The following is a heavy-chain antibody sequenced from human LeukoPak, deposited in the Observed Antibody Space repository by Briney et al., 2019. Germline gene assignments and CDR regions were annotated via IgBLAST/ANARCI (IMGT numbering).Heavy chain of an antibody. D-gene: IGHD5-24*01. Sequence: GGSLRLSCAASGFTFSSYWTTWVRQAPGKGLEWVANIKHDGSDNYYVDSVAGRFTISRDNAKNSLFLQMNSLRAEDTAVYYCVKGGWVHLLDYWGQGTLVTVSS. CDR2: IKHDGSDN. CDR1: GFTFSSYW. CDR3: VKGGWVHLLDY. V-gene: IGHV3-7*01. J-gene: IGHJ4*02.